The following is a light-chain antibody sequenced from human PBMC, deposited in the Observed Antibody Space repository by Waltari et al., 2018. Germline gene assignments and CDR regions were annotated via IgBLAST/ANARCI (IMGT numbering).Light chain of an antibody. CDR3: QQSYSPLFT. CDR2: ASS. Sequence: DIQLTQSPSSLSASVGDRVTITCRASQNINSYLHWYLQKTGEAPKLLIYASSSLDSGVPSRFSGSGSGTDFSLTINSLEPGDSATYYCQQSYSPLFTFGPGTKLEIK. CDR1: QNINSY. V-gene: IGKV1-39*01. J-gene: IGKJ3*01.